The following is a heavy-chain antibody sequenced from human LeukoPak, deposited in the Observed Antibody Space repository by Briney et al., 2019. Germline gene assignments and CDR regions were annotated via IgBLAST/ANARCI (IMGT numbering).Heavy chain of an antibody. CDR1: RGTFSSHA. Sequence: SVKVSCKASRGTFSSHAISWVRQAPGQGLEWMGGIMPMFGTTNYAQNFQDRVTITTDESTSTAYMELSSLRSEDTAMYYCARGREGVGALDYWGQGTLVSVSS. CDR2: IMPMFGTT. D-gene: IGHD1-26*01. V-gene: IGHV1-69*05. CDR3: ARGREGVGALDY. J-gene: IGHJ4*02.